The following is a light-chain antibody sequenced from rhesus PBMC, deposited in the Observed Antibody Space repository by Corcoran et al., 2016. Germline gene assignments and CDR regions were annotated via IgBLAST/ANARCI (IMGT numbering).Light chain of an antibody. Sequence: DIQMTQSPSSLSASVGDRVTVSSRASLDIHKDLYWFQQKPGKSPTLLIFSSSRLRTGVSSRYSAAGYGTDFTFTISSLQPEDVATYYCQQDSTPPCTFGRGAKLDIK. CDR3: QQDSTPPCT. CDR2: SSS. J-gene: IGKJ3*01. V-gene: IGKV1-94*01. CDR1: LDIHKD.